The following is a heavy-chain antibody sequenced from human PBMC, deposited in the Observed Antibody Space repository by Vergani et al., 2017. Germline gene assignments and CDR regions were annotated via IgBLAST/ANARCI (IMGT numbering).Heavy chain of an antibody. CDR2: IYYSGST. J-gene: IGHJ4*02. CDR1: GGSISSYN. V-gene: IGHV4-59*04. D-gene: IGHD6-13*01. Sequence: QVQLQESGPGLVKPSETLSLTCTVSGGSISSYNWRWIRQPPGKGLEWIGYIYYSGSTYYNPSLKSRVTISVDTSKNQFSLKLSSVTAADTAVYYCARHQIAAAVSDYWGQGTLVTVSS. CDR3: ARHQIAAAVSDY.